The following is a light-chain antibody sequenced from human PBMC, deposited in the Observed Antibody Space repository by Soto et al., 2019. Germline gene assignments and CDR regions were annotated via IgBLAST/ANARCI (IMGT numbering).Light chain of an antibody. CDR3: QQYGSLSWT. V-gene: IGKV3-20*01. CDR2: GAS. J-gene: IGKJ1*01. Sequence: EIVFTQSPGTLSLSPGERATLSCRASQSVSSTYLAWYQQKPGQPPRLLMYGASTRATGVPARFSGSGSGTDFTLTISRLEPEDFAVYYCQQYGSLSWTFGQGTKVDIK. CDR1: QSVSSTY.